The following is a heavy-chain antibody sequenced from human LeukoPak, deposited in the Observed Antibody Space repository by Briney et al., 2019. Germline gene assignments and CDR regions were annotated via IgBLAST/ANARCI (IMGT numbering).Heavy chain of an antibody. CDR3: ATDYGDYNEGDY. CDR1: GGTFTGYY. Sequence: ASVKVSCKASGGTFTGYYMHWVRQAPGQGLEWMGRINPNSGGTNYAQKFQGRVTMTRDTSISTAYMELSRLRSDDTAVYYCATDYGDYNEGDYWGQGTLVTVSS. CDR2: INPNSGGT. V-gene: IGHV1-2*06. J-gene: IGHJ4*02. D-gene: IGHD4-17*01.